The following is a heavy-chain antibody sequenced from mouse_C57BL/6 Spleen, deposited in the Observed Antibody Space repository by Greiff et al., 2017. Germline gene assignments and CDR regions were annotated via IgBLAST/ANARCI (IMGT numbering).Heavy chain of an antibody. J-gene: IGHJ2*01. Sequence: VQLQESGAELARPGASVKLSCKASGYTFTSYGISWVKQRTGQGLEWIGEIYPRSGNTYYNEKFKGKATLTADKSSSTAYMELRSLTSEDSAVYICARGWLRAGYFDYWGQGTTLTVSS. V-gene: IGHV1-81*01. CDR2: IYPRSGNT. CDR1: GYTFTSYG. D-gene: IGHD2-2*01. CDR3: ARGWLRAGYFDY.